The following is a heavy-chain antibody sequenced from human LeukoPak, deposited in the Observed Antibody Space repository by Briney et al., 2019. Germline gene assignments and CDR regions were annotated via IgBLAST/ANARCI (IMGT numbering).Heavy chain of an antibody. CDR1: GFTLSNYG. Sequence: PGGSLRLSCADSGFTLSNYGMHWVRQAPGKGLEWVAVIATDGRDKEYADSVKGRFTISRDNSKNTLYLEMNSLRPEDTAVYHCAKDSKVAAAGYSFDSWGQGTLVTVSS. CDR3: AKDSKVAAAGYSFDS. J-gene: IGHJ4*02. V-gene: IGHV3-30*18. D-gene: IGHD6-13*01. CDR2: IATDGRDK.